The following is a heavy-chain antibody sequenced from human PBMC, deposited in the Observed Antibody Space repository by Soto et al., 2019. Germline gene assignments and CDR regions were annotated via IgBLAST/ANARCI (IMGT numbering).Heavy chain of an antibody. CDR3: ARDRCTTAKCYTHHLDV. Sequence: QGQLVQSGGEVTKPGASVKVSCNASGYTFTSYGISWVRQAPGQGLEWMGWISPYSGHTKDAQKVQGRVTLTTETSTGTAYMELRSLASADTAVYYCARDRCTTAKCYTHHLDVWGQGTTVIVSS. CDR2: ISPYSGHT. CDR1: GYTFTSYG. D-gene: IGHD2-8*01. V-gene: IGHV1-18*04. J-gene: IGHJ6*02.